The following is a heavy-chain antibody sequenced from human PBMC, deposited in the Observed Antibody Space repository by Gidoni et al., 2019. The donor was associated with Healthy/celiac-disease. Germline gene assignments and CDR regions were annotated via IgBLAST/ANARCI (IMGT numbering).Heavy chain of an antibody. CDR1: GFTFSSYA. CDR3: ARVDPGSRRYFDY. CDR2: ISYDGSNK. V-gene: IGHV3-30-3*01. D-gene: IGHD2-15*01. J-gene: IGHJ4*02. Sequence: QVQLVESGGGVVQPGRSLRLPCAASGFTFSSYAMHWVRQAPGKGLEWVAVISYDGSNKYYADSVKGRFTISRDNSKNTLYLQMNSLRAEDTAVYYCARVDPGSRRYFDYWGQGTLVTVSS.